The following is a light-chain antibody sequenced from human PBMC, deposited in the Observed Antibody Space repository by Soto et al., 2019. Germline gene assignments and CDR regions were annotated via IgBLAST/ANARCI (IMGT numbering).Light chain of an antibody. CDR3: QQYNSWLWT. V-gene: IGKV3-15*01. CDR1: QSVSSK. CDR2: GAS. Sequence: EIVMTQSPATLSVSPGEGATLSCRASQSVSSKLAWYQQKPGQAHRLLIYGASTRATGIQARFSGSGSGTEFTLIIRSLQSEDSAVYYCQQYNSWLWTFGQGTKVDIK. J-gene: IGKJ1*01.